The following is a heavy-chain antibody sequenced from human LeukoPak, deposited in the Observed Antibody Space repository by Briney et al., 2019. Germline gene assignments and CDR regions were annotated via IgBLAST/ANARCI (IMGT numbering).Heavy chain of an antibody. CDR1: GFTFSSYS. D-gene: IGHD3-16*01. CDR2: ISSSSSTI. CDR3: AKDYTPRLPRSDAFDI. V-gene: IGHV3-48*04. Sequence: GGSLRLSCAASGFTFSSYSMNWVRQAPGKGLEWVSYISSSSSTIYYADSVKGRFTISRDNAKNSLYLQMNSLRAEDTAVYYCAKDYTPRLPRSDAFDIWGQGTMVTVSS. J-gene: IGHJ3*02.